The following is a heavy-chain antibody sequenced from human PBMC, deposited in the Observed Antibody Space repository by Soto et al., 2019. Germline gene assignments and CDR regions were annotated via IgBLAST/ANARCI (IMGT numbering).Heavy chain of an antibody. V-gene: IGHV3-64D*06. CDR2: ISSNGDST. CDR1: GFTFSSYV. Sequence: TGGSLRLSCSASGFTFSSYVMYWVRQAPGKGLEYVSVISSNGDSTHYADSVKGRFTISRDNSKSTLFLQMSSLRTEDTAVYYCVKTGRFGQLVPSDYWGQGTLVTVSS. J-gene: IGHJ4*02. D-gene: IGHD6-6*01. CDR3: VKTGRFGQLVPSDY.